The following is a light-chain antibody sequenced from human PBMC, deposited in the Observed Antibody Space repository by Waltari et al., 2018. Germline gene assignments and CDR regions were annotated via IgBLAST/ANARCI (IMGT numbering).Light chain of an antibody. J-gene: IGKJ4*01. CDR2: DAS. V-gene: IGKV3-11*01. CDR3: QQRSVRRA. CDR1: PSLSNN. Sequence: EIVLTQSPATLSFPPGERAPPPCRASPSLSNNLAWYQQKPGQAPRLLSYDASSRATGVPARFSGSGSGTDFTLTISSLEPEDSAVYYCQQRSVRRAFGGGTKVEIK.